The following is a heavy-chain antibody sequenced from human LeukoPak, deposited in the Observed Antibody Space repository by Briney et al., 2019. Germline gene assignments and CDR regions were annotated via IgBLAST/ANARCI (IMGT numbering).Heavy chain of an antibody. CDR1: GFTFSSYS. Sequence: GGSLRLSCAASGFTFSSYSMNWVRQAPGKGLEWVSSISSSSSYIYYADSVKGRFTISRDNAKNSLYLQMNSLRAEDTAMYYCARDSSGWYEPDYWGQGTLVTVSS. D-gene: IGHD6-19*01. CDR3: ARDSSGWYEPDY. V-gene: IGHV3-21*01. J-gene: IGHJ4*02. CDR2: ISSSSSYI.